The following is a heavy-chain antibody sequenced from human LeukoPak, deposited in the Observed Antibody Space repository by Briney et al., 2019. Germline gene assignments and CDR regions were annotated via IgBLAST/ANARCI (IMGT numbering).Heavy chain of an antibody. CDR3: ARDPYGDYARYFDY. Sequence: GGSLRLSCRASGFSFGDYAVTWFRQAPGKGLECVGSIRTKPYGWTTQYAASVQGRFTISRDDSKSIAYLQLNSLRPEDTAIYYCARDPYGDYARYFDYWGQGTLVTVSS. J-gene: IGHJ4*02. V-gene: IGHV3-49*03. CDR2: IRTKPYGWTT. D-gene: IGHD4-17*01. CDR1: GFSFGDYA.